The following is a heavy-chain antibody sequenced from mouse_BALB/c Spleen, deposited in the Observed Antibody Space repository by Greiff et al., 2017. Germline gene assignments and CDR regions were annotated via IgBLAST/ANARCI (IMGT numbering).Heavy chain of an antibody. Sequence: EVQVVESGGGLVQPGGSRKLSCAASGFTFSSFGMHWVRQAPEKGLEWVAYISSGSSTIYYADTVKGRFTISRDNPKNTLFLQMTSLRSEDTAMYYCARRAATSYYYAMDYWGQGTSVTVSS. D-gene: IGHD1-2*01. CDR1: GFTFSSFG. J-gene: IGHJ4*01. CDR3: ARRAATSYYYAMDY. V-gene: IGHV5-17*02. CDR2: ISSGSSTI.